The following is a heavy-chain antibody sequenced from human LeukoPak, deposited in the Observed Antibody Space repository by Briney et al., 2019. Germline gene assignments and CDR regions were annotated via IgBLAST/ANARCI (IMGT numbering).Heavy chain of an antibody. CDR3: ARAGSYYFDY. Sequence: GGSLRLSCAASGFTVSAYAMAWVRQAPGKGLEWVSTIYDDNTYYADSVKGRFAISTDNSKNTLYLQMNSLRAEDTAVYYCARAGSYYFDYWGQGTLVTVSS. D-gene: IGHD6-19*01. CDR1: GFTVSAYA. J-gene: IGHJ4*02. CDR2: IYDDNT. V-gene: IGHV3-23*01.